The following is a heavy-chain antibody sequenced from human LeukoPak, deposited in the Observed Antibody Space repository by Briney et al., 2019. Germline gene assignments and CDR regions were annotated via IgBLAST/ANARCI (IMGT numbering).Heavy chain of an antibody. Sequence: KTSETLSLTCSVSIGSISSSKWWSWVRQSPVKGLEWIGEIYLYGTTNYNPSFTSRVTMSVDRSRNQFSLKLTSVTAADTAVYYCARQKWEQQGRDYYFNGLDVWAQGPRSSSP. CDR1: IGSISSSKW. CDR3: ARQKWEQQGRDYYFNGLDV. V-gene: IGHV4-4*02. J-gene: IGHJ6*02. D-gene: IGHD1/OR15-1a*01. CDR2: IYLYGTT.